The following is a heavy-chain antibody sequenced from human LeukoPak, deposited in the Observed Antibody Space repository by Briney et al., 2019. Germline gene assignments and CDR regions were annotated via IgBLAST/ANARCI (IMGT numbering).Heavy chain of an antibody. Sequence: GGSLRLSCAASGFSFRTYGMHWVRQAPGKGLDWVSFISYDGSETNYADSVKGRFTISRDNSKNTLCPQMNSLRAEDTAVYYCAKDLVYYDSSALLGFDYWGQGTLVTVSS. V-gene: IGHV3-30*02. CDR2: ISYDGSET. D-gene: IGHD3-22*01. CDR3: AKDLVYYDSSALLGFDY. CDR1: GFSFRTYG. J-gene: IGHJ4*02.